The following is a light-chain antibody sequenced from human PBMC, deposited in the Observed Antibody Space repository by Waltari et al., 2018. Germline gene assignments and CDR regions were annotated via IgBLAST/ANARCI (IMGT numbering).Light chain of an antibody. V-gene: IGKV3-15*01. Sequence: EIVMTQSPATLSVSPGERATPSRRASRNVGTSLAWYQQKPGQAPRLLIYGASTRATGIPDRFSGSGSGTEFTLTISSLQSEDFVVYYCQQYNYWPPAYTFGQGTKLEIK. CDR3: QQYNYWPPAYT. CDR2: GAS. J-gene: IGKJ2*01. CDR1: RNVGTS.